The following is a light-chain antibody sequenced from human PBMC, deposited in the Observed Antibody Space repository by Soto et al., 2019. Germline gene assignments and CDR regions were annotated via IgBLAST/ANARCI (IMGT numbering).Light chain of an antibody. CDR1: QSVSRY. V-gene: IGKV3-11*01. Sequence: EIVLTQSPATLSLSPGKRATLSCRASQSVSRYLAWYQQKPGQAPRLLIYDASNRATGTPARFSGSGSGTDFTLTISSLEPEDFAVYYCQQRDTWPLTFGGGTKVVIK. J-gene: IGKJ4*01. CDR3: QQRDTWPLT. CDR2: DAS.